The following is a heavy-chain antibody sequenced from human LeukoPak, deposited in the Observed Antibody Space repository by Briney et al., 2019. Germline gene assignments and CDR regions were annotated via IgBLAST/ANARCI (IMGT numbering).Heavy chain of an antibody. Sequence: GASVKVSCKASGYTFTSYAMHWVRQAPGQRLEWMGWINAGNGNTKYSQKFQGRVTITRDTSASTAYMELSSLRSEDTAVYYCARAQGNYYDSTTGFDYWGQGTLVTVSS. J-gene: IGHJ4*02. V-gene: IGHV1-3*01. CDR3: ARAQGNYYDSTTGFDY. D-gene: IGHD3-22*01. CDR2: INAGNGNT. CDR1: GYTFTSYA.